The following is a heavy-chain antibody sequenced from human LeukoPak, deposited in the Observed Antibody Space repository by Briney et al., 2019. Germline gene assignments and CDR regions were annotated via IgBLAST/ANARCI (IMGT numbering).Heavy chain of an antibody. CDR3: ARGGDIVARDFDP. Sequence: NPGGSLRLSCAASGFTFSSYTMNWVRQAPGKGLEWVSSIAGSSSYIYYADSVKGRFTISRDNAKNSLYLQMNSLRAEDTAVYYCARGGDIVARDFDPWGQGTLVTVSS. CDR2: IAGSSSYI. D-gene: IGHD5-12*01. J-gene: IGHJ5*02. V-gene: IGHV3-21*01. CDR1: GFTFSSYT.